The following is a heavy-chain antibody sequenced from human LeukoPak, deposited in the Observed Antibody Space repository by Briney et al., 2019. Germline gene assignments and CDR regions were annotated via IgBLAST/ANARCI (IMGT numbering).Heavy chain of an antibody. CDR3: ARGENIVATPVGFFDDY. J-gene: IGHJ4*02. D-gene: IGHD5-12*01. V-gene: IGHV4-4*07. CDR2: IYTSGST. CDR1: GGSISSYY. Sequence: PSETLSLTCTVSGGSISSYYWSWIRQPAGKGLEWIGRIYTSGSTNYNPSLKSRVTMSVDTSKNQFSLKLSSVTAADTAVYYCARGENIVATPVGFFDDYWGQGTLVTVSS.